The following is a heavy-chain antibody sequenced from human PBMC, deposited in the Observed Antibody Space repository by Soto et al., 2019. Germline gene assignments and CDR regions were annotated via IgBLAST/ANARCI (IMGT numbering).Heavy chain of an antibody. V-gene: IGHV1-18*01. J-gene: IGHJ6*02. D-gene: IGHD3-3*01. CDR2: ISASNGNT. Sequence: QVQLVQSGAEVKEPGASVKVSCKTSGYTFSNYGISWVRQAPGQGLEWMGWISASNGNTNYAQKFQGRVTMTTDTSTSTAHMDLRSLRSDDTAVYYCARDDYYDFWSGYHRTGYYGLDVWGQGTTVTVSS. CDR3: ARDDYYDFWSGYHRTGYYGLDV. CDR1: GYTFSNYG.